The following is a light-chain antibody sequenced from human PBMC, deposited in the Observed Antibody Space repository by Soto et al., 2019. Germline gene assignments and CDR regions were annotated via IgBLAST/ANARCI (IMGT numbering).Light chain of an antibody. J-gene: IGKJ4*01. CDR2: GAS. V-gene: IGKV3D-20*02. Sequence: TVLSQSPGTLSVSPGERATLSCRASQNVSSNLLVWYQQHPGQAPRLLIYGASSRATGIPDRFSGSGSGTDFSLTIRRLEPDDFAVYYCQQRGNWPPTFGGGTKVDIK. CDR1: QNVSSNL. CDR3: QQRGNWPPT.